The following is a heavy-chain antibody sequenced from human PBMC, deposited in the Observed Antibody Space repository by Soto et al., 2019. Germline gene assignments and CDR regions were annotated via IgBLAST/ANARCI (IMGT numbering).Heavy chain of an antibody. CDR2: INHSGST. CDR1: GGSFSGYY. CDR3: ARIYDSSGYYLPDPQIDY. J-gene: IGHJ4*02. D-gene: IGHD3-22*01. V-gene: IGHV4-34*01. Sequence: SETLSLTCAVYGGSFSGYYWSWIRQPPGKGLEWIGEINHSGSTNYNPSLKSRVTISVDTSKNQFSLKLSSVTAADTAVYYCARIYDSSGYYLPDPQIDYWGQGTLVTVSS.